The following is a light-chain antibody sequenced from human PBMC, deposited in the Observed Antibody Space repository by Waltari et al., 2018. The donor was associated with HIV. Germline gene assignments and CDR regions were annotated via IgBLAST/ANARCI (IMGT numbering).Light chain of an antibody. CDR3: NSYVGSNNYI. CDR2: EVS. V-gene: IGLV2-8*01. J-gene: IGLJ1*01. CDR1: SSDVGGYKH. Sequence: QSALTQPPSASGSPGQSVTISCTGTSSDVGGYKHVSWYQHHPGKAPKLMIYEVSKRPSGVPDRFSGSKSGNTASLTVSGLQAEDEADYYCNSYVGSNNYIFGTGTKVTVL.